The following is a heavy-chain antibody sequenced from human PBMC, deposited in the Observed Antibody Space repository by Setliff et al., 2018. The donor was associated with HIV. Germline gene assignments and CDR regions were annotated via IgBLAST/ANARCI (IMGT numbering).Heavy chain of an antibody. CDR3: ARFDDNGYWVDL. CDR1: GYSISSGYY. CDR2: LFYGGSS. V-gene: IGHV4-38-2*01. D-gene: IGHD3-22*01. Sequence: SETLSLTCAVSGYSISSGYYWGWIRQPPGKGLEWIGSLFYGGSSHYTPSLKSRVSISVDTSKNQFSLRLSSVTAADTAVYYCARFDDNGYWVDLWGQGTLVTVSS. J-gene: IGHJ4*02.